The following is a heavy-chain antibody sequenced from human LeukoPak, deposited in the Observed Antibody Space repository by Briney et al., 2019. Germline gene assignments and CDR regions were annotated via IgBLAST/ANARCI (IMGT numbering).Heavy chain of an antibody. CDR1: GFTFSSYE. CDR2: IKSKTDGGTT. V-gene: IGHV3-15*01. Sequence: GGSLRLSCVASGFTFSSYEMNWVRQAPGKGLEWVGRIKSKTDGGTTDYAAPVKGRFTISRDDSKNTLYLQMNSLKTEDTAVYYCAREGVLLWFGDHFDYWGQGTLVTVSS. J-gene: IGHJ4*02. CDR3: AREGVLLWFGDHFDY. D-gene: IGHD3-10*01.